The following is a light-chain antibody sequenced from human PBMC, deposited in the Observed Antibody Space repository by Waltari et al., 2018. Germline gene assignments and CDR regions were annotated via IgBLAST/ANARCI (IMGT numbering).Light chain of an antibody. Sequence: QSVLTQPPSASGTPGQRVTISCSGSRSNIGSNPVNWYQQLPGTAPNLLIYSNNRRPSGVPDRSSGSKSGTSASLAISGLQSEDEADYYCAAWDDSLNGQRVFGGGTKLTVL. J-gene: IGLJ2*01. CDR1: RSNIGSNP. V-gene: IGLV1-44*01. CDR2: SNN. CDR3: AAWDDSLNGQRV.